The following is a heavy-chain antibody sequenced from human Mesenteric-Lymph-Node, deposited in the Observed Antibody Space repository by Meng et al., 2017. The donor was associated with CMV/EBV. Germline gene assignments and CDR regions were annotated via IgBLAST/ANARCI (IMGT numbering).Heavy chain of an antibody. CDR2: IYPGDSDT. D-gene: IGHD3-22*01. V-gene: IGHV5-51*01. CDR3: ARASYYYDNLDAFDI. Sequence: GGSLRLSCYGSGYSFTRYWIGWVRQMPGKGLEWMGIIYPGDSDTRYSPSFLGQVTISADKSISTAYLQWSSLKASDTAMYYCARASYYYDNLDAFDIWGQGTMVTVSS. CDR1: GYSFTRYW. J-gene: IGHJ3*02.